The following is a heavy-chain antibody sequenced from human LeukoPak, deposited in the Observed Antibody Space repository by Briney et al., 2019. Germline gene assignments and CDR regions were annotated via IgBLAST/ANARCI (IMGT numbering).Heavy chain of an antibody. D-gene: IGHD3-10*01. CDR1: GFSFSSSP. V-gene: IGHV3-23*01. Sequence: GGSLRLSCAASGFSFSSSPMAWVRQAPGKGLEWVSIIDSTGFSTRDADSVKGRFSISRDNSKDTLGLQMSSLRAEDTAKYFCEKGIYFGPGRYYFDLWGQGTLVIVSS. CDR2: IDSTGFST. J-gene: IGHJ4*02. CDR3: EKGIYFGPGRYYFDL.